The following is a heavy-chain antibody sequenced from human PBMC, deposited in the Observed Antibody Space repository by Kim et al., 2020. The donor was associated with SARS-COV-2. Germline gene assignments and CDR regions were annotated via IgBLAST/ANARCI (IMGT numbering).Heavy chain of an antibody. V-gene: IGHV3-30*18. CDR2: ISYDGSNT. D-gene: IGHD3-10*01. Sequence: GGSLRLSCAASGFTFSSYGMHWVRQAPGKGLEWVAVISYDGSNTYYADSVKGRFTISRDNSKNTLYLQMNSLRAEDTAVYYCTKDPLARYYYGSGSYPNWGQVALVTVSS. J-gene: IGHJ4*02. CDR3: TKDPLARYYYGSGSYPN. CDR1: GFTFSSYG.